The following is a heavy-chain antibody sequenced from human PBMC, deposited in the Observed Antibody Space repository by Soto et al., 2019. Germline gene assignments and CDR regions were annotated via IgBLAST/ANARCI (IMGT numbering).Heavy chain of an antibody. CDR1: GFTFSSYA. D-gene: IGHD3-3*01. V-gene: IGHV3-23*01. J-gene: IGHJ6*02. CDR2: ISGSGGST. Sequence: GGSLRLSCAASGFTFSSYAMSWVRQAPGKGLEWVSAISGSGGSTYYADSVKGRFTISRDNSKNTLYLQMNSLRAEDTAVYYCAKVPSSVLRFLGGPRGYYYGMDVWGQGTTVTVSS. CDR3: AKVPSSVLRFLGGPRGYYYGMDV.